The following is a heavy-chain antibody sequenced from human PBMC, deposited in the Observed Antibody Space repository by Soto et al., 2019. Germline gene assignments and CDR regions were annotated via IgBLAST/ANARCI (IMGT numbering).Heavy chain of an antibody. CDR2: IYYSGTT. D-gene: IGHD3-9*01. V-gene: IGHV4-59*01. CDR1: GGSITRYY. Sequence: SETLSLTCTASGGSITRYYWTWIRQPPGKGLEWIGNIYYSGTTNYNPSLKSRVSISVDTSKNQFSLTLRSVTAADTAVYYCAAEGSYDILTGFYTPRSFDTWGQGTMVTVSS. CDR3: AAEGSYDILTGFYTPRSFDT. J-gene: IGHJ3*02.